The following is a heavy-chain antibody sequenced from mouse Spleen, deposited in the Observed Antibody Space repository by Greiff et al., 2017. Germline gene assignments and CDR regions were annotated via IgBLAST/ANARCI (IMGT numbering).Heavy chain of an antibody. V-gene: IGHV5-9-1*01. J-gene: IGHJ3*01. CDR2: ISSGGSYT. Sequence: EVKLVESGGGLVKPGGSLKLSCAASGFTFSSYAMSWVRQTPEKRLEWVATISSGGSYTYYPDSVKGRFTISRDNAKNTLYLQMSSLRSEDTAMYYCASRRFWGQGTLVTVSA. CDR3: ASRRF. CDR1: GFTFSSYA.